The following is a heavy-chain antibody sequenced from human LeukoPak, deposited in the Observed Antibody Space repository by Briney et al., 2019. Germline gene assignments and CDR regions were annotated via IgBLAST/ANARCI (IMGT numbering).Heavy chain of an antibody. Sequence: ASVKVSCKASGGTFSSYAISWVRQAPGQGLEWMGGIIPIFGTANYAQKFQGRVTITADESTSTAYMELSSLRSEDTAVYYCATVCHRSGYCSSTSLDYWGQGTLVTVSS. D-gene: IGHD2-2*01. V-gene: IGHV1-69*13. CDR2: IIPIFGTA. CDR3: ATVCHRSGYCSSTSLDY. J-gene: IGHJ4*02. CDR1: GGTFSSYA.